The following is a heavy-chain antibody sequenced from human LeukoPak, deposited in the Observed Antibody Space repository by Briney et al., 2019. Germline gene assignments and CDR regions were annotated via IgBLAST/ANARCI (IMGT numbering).Heavy chain of an antibody. V-gene: IGHV4-4*02. Sequence: SETLSLTCAVSGGSISSSNWWSWVRQPPGKGLEWIGEIYHSGSTNYNPSLKSRVTISVDKSKNQFSLKLSSVTAADTAVYYCARSGYYDSSGYYRGYYYMDVWGKGTTVTISS. J-gene: IGHJ6*03. D-gene: IGHD3-22*01. CDR1: GGSISSSNW. CDR2: IYHSGST. CDR3: ARSGYYDSSGYYRGYYYMDV.